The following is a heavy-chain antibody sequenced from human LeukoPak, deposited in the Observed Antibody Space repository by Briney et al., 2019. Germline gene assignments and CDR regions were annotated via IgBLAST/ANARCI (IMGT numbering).Heavy chain of an antibody. CDR2: MCGTAGCT. CDR1: GFTFYMYA. CDR3: AKDRPNFHENSGHYYRRDGDS. D-gene: IGHD3-22*01. V-gene: IGHV3-23*01. Sequence: PGGSLRLSCQASGFTFYMYAMSWVRQAPGKGLEWVASMCGTAGCTFYPDSVKGRFTIPRDNSKNVLYLRMNSLTAEDTAIYYCAKDRPNFHENSGHYYRRDGDSWGQGTLVTVSS. J-gene: IGHJ5*01.